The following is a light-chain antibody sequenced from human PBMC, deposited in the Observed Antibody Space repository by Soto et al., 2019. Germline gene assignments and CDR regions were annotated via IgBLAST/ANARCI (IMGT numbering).Light chain of an antibody. CDR3: LLYSGGVHI. V-gene: IGLV7-43*01. CDR2: RTT. J-gene: IGLJ2*01. Sequence: QAVVTQEPSLTVSPGGTVTLTCASSTGAVTSDHYPNWFQQKPGQAPMPLIYRTTNKHSWTPARFSGSLLGGKAALTLSAAQSEDEAEYYCLLYSGGVHIFGGATKLTVL. CDR1: TGAVTSDHY.